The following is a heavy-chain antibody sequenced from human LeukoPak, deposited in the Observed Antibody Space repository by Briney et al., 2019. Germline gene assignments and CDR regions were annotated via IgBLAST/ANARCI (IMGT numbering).Heavy chain of an antibody. Sequence: SGGSLRHSCAASGFTFDDYAMHWVRQAPGKGLEWVSGISWNSGSIGYADSVKGRFTISRDNAKNSLFLQMNSLRAEDTAVYYCARDRGWIQHDIWGQGTMVTVSS. V-gene: IGHV3-9*01. CDR3: ARDRGWIQHDI. D-gene: IGHD5-18*01. CDR1: GFTFDDYA. J-gene: IGHJ3*02. CDR2: ISWNSGSI.